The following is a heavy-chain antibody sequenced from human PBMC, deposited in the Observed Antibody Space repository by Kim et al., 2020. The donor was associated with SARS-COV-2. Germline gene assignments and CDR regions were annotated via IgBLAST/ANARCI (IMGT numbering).Heavy chain of an antibody. CDR1: GGSISSGDYY. V-gene: IGHV4-30-4*01. CDR3: ARVRFSITIFGVVTRLFDY. Sequence: SETLSLTCTVSGGSISSGDYYWSWIRQPPGKGLEWIGYIYYSGSTYYNPSLKSRVTISVDTSKNQFSLKLSSVTAADTAVYYCARVRFSITIFGVVTRLFDYRGKGTRVSVTS. CDR2: IYYSGST. D-gene: IGHD3-3*01. J-gene: IGHJ4*02.